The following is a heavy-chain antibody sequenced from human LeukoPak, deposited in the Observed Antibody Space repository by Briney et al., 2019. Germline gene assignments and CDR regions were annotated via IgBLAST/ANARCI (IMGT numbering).Heavy chain of an antibody. CDR1: GGSISSYY. Sequence: SETLSLTCTVSGGSISSYYWSWIRQPPGKGLEWIGYIYYSGSTNYNPSLKGRVTISVDASKDQFFLNLNSVTAADTAVYYCARSCLAAAGTCAFDSWGQGTMVTVSS. D-gene: IGHD6-13*01. CDR3: ARSCLAAAGTCAFDS. V-gene: IGHV4-59*08. CDR2: IYYSGST. J-gene: IGHJ3*02.